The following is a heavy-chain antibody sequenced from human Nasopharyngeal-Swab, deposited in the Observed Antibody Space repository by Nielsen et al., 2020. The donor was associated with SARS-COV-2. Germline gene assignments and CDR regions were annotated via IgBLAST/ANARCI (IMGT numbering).Heavy chain of an antibody. CDR1: GFTVDDYA. V-gene: IGHV3-9*01. D-gene: IGHD6-19*01. J-gene: IGHJ6*02. CDR3: AKAPYSSGWGYYYGMDV. CDR2: ISWNSGSI. Sequence: GGSLRLSCAASGFTVDDYAMHWVRQAPGKGLEWVAGISWNSGSIGYADSVKGRFTISRDNAKNSLYLQMNSLRAEDAALYYCAKAPYSSGWGYYYGMDVWGQGTTVTVSS.